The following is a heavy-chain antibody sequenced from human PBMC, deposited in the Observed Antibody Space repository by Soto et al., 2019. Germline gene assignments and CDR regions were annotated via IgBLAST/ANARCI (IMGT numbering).Heavy chain of an antibody. D-gene: IGHD2-15*01. CDR1: GGSISSGDYY. J-gene: IGHJ3*02. CDR2: IYYSGST. CDR3: ARRWDCSGGSCLFLPRDAFDI. Sequence: QVQLQESGPGLVKPSQTLSLTCTVSGGSISSGDYYWSWIRQPPGKGLEWIGYIYYSGSTYYNPSLKSRVTISVDTSKNQFSLKLSSVTAADTAVYYCARRWDCSGGSCLFLPRDAFDIWGQGTMVTVSS. V-gene: IGHV4-30-4*01.